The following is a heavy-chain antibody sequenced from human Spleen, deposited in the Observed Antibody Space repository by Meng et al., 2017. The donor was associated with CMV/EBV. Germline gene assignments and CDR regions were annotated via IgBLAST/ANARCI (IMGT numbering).Heavy chain of an antibody. Sequence: SETLSLTCTVSGGSISSGDYYWSWIRQPPGKGLEWIGYIYYSGSTYYNPSLKSRVTISVDTSKNQSSLKLSSVTAADTAVYFCAKTQLLWFGKSVVWGQGALVTVSS. CDR1: GGSISSGDYY. J-gene: IGHJ4*02. D-gene: IGHD3-10*01. CDR3: AKTQLLWFGKSVV. CDR2: IYYSGST. V-gene: IGHV4-30-4*08.